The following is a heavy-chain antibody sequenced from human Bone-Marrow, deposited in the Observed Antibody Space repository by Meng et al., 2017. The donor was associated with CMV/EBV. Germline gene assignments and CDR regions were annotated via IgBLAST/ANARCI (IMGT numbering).Heavy chain of an antibody. CDR3: ARASFPNYDFWSGYYLGRYYYHGMDV. CDR1: GFTFSSYE. V-gene: IGHV3-48*03. CDR2: ISSSGSTI. J-gene: IGHJ6*01. D-gene: IGHD3-3*01. Sequence: GGSLRLSCAASGFTFSSYEMNWVRQAPGKGLEWVSYISSSGSTIYYADSVKGRFTISRDNAKNSLYLQMNSLRAEDTAVYYCARASFPNYDFWSGYYLGRYYYHGMDVWGQGTTVTVSS.